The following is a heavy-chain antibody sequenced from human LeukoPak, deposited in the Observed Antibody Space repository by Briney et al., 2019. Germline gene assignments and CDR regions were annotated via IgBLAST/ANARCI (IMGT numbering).Heavy chain of an antibody. D-gene: IGHD1-26*01. J-gene: IGHJ6*03. CDR1: GFTFSNYW. CDR3: ARVSSGSYFGYYYYYMDV. CDR2: INSDGSST. Sequence: GGSLRLSCAASGFTFSNYWMHWVRQAPGKGLVWVSRINSDGSSTSYADSVKGRFTISRDNAKNTLYLQMNSLRAEDTAVYYGARVSSGSYFGYYYYYMDVWGKGTTVTVSS. V-gene: IGHV3-74*01.